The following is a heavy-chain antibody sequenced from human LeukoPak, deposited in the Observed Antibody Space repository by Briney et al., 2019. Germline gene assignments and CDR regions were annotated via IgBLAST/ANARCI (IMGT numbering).Heavy chain of an antibody. CDR2: IYYSGST. CDR3: ARRAAGKDY. J-gene: IGHJ4*02. D-gene: IGHD6-13*01. Sequence: KPSETLSLTCTVSGGSISSSRYYWGWIRQPPGKGLEWIGSIYYSGSTYYNPSLKSRVTISVDTSKNQFSLKLSSVTAADTAVYYCARRAAGKDYWGQGTLVTVSS. V-gene: IGHV4-39*01. CDR1: GGSISSSRYY.